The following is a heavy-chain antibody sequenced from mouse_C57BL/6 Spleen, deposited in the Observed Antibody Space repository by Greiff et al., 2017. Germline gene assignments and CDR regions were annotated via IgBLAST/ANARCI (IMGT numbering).Heavy chain of an antibody. V-gene: IGHV1-42*01. CDR1: GYSFTGYY. CDR2: INPSIGGT. Sequence: VQLQQSGPELVKPGASVKISCKASGYSFTGYYMNWVKQSPEKSLEWIGEINPSIGGTTYNQKFKAKATLTVDKSSSTAYMQLKSLTSEDSAVYYCASSLYGYLFDYWGQGTTLTVSS. D-gene: IGHD2-2*01. CDR3: ASSLYGYLFDY. J-gene: IGHJ2*01.